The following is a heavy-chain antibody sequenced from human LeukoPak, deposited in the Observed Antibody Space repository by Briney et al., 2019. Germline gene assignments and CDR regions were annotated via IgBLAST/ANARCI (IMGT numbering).Heavy chain of an antibody. Sequence: TGGSLRLSCAASGFSFSNYWMSWVRQAPGKGLEWVANIKEDGSEKNYVDSVKGRFTISRDNANNSLCLQMNSLRAEDTAVYYCTRAGYSRGSYFSQDCWGQGTLVTVSS. CDR1: GFSFSNYW. J-gene: IGHJ4*02. CDR3: TRAGYSRGSYFSQDC. V-gene: IGHV3-7*04. D-gene: IGHD6-19*01. CDR2: IKEDGSEK.